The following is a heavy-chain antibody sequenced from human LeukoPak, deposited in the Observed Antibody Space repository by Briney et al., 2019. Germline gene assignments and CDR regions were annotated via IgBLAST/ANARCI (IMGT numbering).Heavy chain of an antibody. J-gene: IGHJ4*02. D-gene: IGHD3-3*02. CDR1: GYTLTELS. CDR3: ARAAPSTFDY. Sequence: GASVKVSCKVSGYTLTELSMHWVRQTPGKGLEWMGGFDPEDGETIYAQKFQGRVTMTEDTSTDTAYMELSRLRSDDTAVYYCARAAPSTFDYWGQGTLVTVSS. CDR2: FDPEDGET. V-gene: IGHV1-24*01.